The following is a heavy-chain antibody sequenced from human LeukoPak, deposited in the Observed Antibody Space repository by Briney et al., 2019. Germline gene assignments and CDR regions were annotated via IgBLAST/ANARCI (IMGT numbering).Heavy chain of an antibody. CDR1: GFTFDDYA. CDR3: AKDSPSSGWYDY. V-gene: IGHV3-9*01. CDR2: ISWNSCSI. J-gene: IGHJ4*02. D-gene: IGHD6-19*01. Sequence: PGGSLRLSCAASGFTFDDYAMHWVCHAPGKGLEWVSGISWNSCSIGYADSVKGRFTISRDNAKNSLYLQMNSLRAEDTALYYCAKDSPSSGWYDYWGQGTLVTVSS.